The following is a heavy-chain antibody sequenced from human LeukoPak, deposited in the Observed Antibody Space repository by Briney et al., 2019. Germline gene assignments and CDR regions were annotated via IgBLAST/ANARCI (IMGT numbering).Heavy chain of an antibody. D-gene: IGHD6-19*01. CDR3: ASWAPSVAVAVN. V-gene: IGHV4-39*07. J-gene: IGHJ4*02. Sequence: SETLSLTCTVSGGSISSSSYYWGWIRQPPGKGLVWIGSIYYSGSTYYNPSLKSRVTISVDTSKNQFSLKLSSVTAADTAVYYCASWAPSVAVAVNWGQGTLVTVSS. CDR2: IYYSGST. CDR1: GGSISSSSYY.